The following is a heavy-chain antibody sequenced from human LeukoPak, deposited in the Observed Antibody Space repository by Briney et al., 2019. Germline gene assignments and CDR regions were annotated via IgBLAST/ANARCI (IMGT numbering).Heavy chain of an antibody. D-gene: IGHD3-3*01. CDR3: AREIRKRSLATTGYYYYYMDV. V-gene: IGHV3-20*04. Sequence: RTGGSLRLSCAASGFTFDDYGMSWVRQAPGKGLEWVSGINWNGGSTGYADSVKGRFTISRDNAKNSLYLQMNSLRAEDTALYYCAREIRKRSLATTGYYYYYMDVWGKGTTVTVSS. CDR2: INWNGGST. CDR1: GFTFDDYG. J-gene: IGHJ6*03.